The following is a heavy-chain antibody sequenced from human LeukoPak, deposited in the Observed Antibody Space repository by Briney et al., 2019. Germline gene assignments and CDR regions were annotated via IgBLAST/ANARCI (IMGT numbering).Heavy chain of an antibody. CDR3: ARDDRRFGVDY. CDR2: IYTSGST. J-gene: IGHJ4*02. V-gene: IGHV4-61*02. CDR1: GGSISSGSYY. Sequence: SQTLSLTCTVSGGSISSGSYYWSWIRQPAGKGLEWIGRIYTSGSTNYNPSLKSRVTISVDTSKNQFSLKLSSVTAADTAVYYCARDDRRFGVDYWGQGTLVTVSS. D-gene: IGHD3-10*01.